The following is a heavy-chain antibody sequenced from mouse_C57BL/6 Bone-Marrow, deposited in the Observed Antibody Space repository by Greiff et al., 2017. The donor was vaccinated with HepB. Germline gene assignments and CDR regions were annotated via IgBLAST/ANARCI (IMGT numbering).Heavy chain of an antibody. V-gene: IGHV1-9*01. CDR1: GYTFTGYW. D-gene: IGHD2-2*01. CDR2: ILPGSGST. Sequence: VQLQQSGAELMKPGASVKLSCKATGYTFTGYWIEWVKQRPGHGLEWIGEILPGSGSTNYNEKFKGKATFTADTSSNTAYMQLSSLTTEDSAIYYCARRGIYYGYDDWYFDVWGTGTTVTVSS. CDR3: ARRGIYYGYDDWYFDV. J-gene: IGHJ1*03.